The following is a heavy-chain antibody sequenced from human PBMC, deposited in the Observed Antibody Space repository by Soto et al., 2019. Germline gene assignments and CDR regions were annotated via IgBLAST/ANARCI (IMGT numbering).Heavy chain of an antibody. V-gene: IGHV1-18*01. CDR3: AVLTTSPFDY. Sequence: ASVKVSCTASGYTFTSYGISWVRQAPGQGLEWMGLISAYGGNTSYAQKFQGRVTMTRDTSTSTVYMELSSLRSEDTAVYCCAVLTTSPFDYWGQGTLVTVSS. J-gene: IGHJ4*02. CDR2: ISAYGGNT. CDR1: GYTFTSYG. D-gene: IGHD4-4*01.